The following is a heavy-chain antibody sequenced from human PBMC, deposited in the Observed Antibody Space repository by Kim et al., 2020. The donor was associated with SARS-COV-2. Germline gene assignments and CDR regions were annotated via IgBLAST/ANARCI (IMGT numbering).Heavy chain of an antibody. V-gene: IGHV1-69*13. CDR2: IIPIFGTA. CDR1: GGTFSSYA. J-gene: IGHJ6*02. CDR3: ARGNTYYNFWSGYTAYYYYYGMDV. D-gene: IGHD3-3*01. Sequence: SVKVSCKASGGTFSSYAISWVRQAPGQGLEWMGGIIPIFGTANYAQKFQGRVTITADESTSTAYMELSSLRSEDTAVYYCARGNTYYNFWSGYTAYYYYYGMDVWGQGTTVTVSS.